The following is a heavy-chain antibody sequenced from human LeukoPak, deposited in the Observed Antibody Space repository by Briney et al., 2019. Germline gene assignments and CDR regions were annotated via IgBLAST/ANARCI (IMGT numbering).Heavy chain of an antibody. V-gene: IGHV3-30*02. CDR3: AKPVKVAAAGIYYFDY. CDR1: GFTFSSYG. D-gene: IGHD6-13*01. CDR2: IRYDGSNK. J-gene: IGHJ4*02. Sequence: GGSLRLSCAASGFTFSSYGMHWVRQAPGKGLEWVAFIRYDGSNKYYADSVKGRFTISRDNSKNTLYLQMNSLRAEDTAVYYCAKPVKVAAAGIYYFDYWGQGTLVTVSS.